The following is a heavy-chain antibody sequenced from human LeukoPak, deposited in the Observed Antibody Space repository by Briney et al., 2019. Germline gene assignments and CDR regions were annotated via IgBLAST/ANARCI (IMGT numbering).Heavy chain of an antibody. J-gene: IGHJ4*02. Sequence: ASVKVSCKASGYTFTSCDINWVRQATGQGLEWMGWMNPNSGNTGYGQSFQGRITMTRDIPIGTAYMELSNLTSEDTAIYYCTRGSSGRRDNWGQGTLVTVSA. CDR3: TRGSSGRRDN. CDR2: MNPNSGNT. D-gene: IGHD6-19*01. CDR1: GYTFTSCD. V-gene: IGHV1-8*01.